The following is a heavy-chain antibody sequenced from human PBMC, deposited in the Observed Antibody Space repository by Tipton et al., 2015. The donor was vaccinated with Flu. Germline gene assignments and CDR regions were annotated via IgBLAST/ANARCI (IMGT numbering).Heavy chain of an antibody. V-gene: IGHV3-23*01. J-gene: IGHJ6*02. CDR3: ARDYYGSGRNSNAMDV. CDR2: SGADTS. CDR1: GFIFTHYA. Sequence: GSLRLSCATSGFIFTHYALTWVRQAPGRGLNWVATSGADTSYYADSVKGRLTISRDNSKNTVYLMMNSLTAVDTAVYYCARDYYGSGRNSNAMDVWGQGTMVTVSS. D-gene: IGHD3-10*01.